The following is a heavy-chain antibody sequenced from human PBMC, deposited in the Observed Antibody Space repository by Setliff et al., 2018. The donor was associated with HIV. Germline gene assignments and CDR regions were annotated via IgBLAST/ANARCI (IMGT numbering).Heavy chain of an antibody. V-gene: IGHV1-69*13. CDR2: IIPIFNTA. CDR1: GGTFSSYA. CDR3: ARDDHYYDMGSILSDWFFDL. D-gene: IGHD3-22*01. Sequence: SVKVSCKASGGTFSSYAISWVRQAPGQGLEWMGGIIPIFNTANYAQVRDRVSEDESKDTVEMELSSLTSDDTAVYYCARDDHYYDMGSILSDWFFDLWDRGTLVTVSS. J-gene: IGHJ2*01.